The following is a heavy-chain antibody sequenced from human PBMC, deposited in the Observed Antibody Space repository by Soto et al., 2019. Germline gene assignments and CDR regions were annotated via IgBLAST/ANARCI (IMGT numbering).Heavy chain of an antibody. Sequence: GGSLRLSCAASAFTFCTYNMHWVRQAPGKGLEWLSVITYDESDKYYADSVKGRFTISRDNSKDTLYLQINSLRTEDTAVYYCARDGGGFNTLYYFDSWGQGTLVTVSS. D-gene: IGHD3-10*01. CDR3: ARDGGGFNTLYYFDS. J-gene: IGHJ4*02. CDR2: ITYDESDK. V-gene: IGHV3-30-3*01. CDR1: AFTFCTYN.